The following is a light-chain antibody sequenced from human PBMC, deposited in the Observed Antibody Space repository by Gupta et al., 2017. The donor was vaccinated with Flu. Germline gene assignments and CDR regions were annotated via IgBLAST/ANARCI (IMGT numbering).Light chain of an antibody. Sequence: DIVMTQSPDSLAVSLGERATINCKTSQSVLYSSNNKDSLAWYQQKPGQPPHLLIYWASTREAGVPDRFSGSGSGTDFTLTISSLQAEDVAVYYCQQHFSNPPTRTFGPGTKVEIK. J-gene: IGKJ1*01. CDR1: QSVLYSSNNKDS. V-gene: IGKV4-1*01. CDR3: QQHFSNPPTRT. CDR2: WAS.